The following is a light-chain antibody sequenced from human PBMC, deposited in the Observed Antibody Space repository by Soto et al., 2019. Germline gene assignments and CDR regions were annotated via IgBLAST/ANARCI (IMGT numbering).Light chain of an antibody. CDR1: QSINSY. CDR2: DAS. CDR3: QQRSTWPLT. Sequence: EIVVTQSPATLSLSPGERATLSCRASQSINSYLAWYQQKPGQAPRLLIYDASNRATGIPPRFSGSGSGTDFTLTISRLEPEDFAVYYCQQRSTWPLTFVGGPKVEIK. V-gene: IGKV3-11*01. J-gene: IGKJ4*01.